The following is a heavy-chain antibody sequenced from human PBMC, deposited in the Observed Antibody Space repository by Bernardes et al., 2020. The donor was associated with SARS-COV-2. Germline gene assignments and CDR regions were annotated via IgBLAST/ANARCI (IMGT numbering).Heavy chain of an antibody. J-gene: IGHJ4*02. CDR3: ASGSSGYLDY. D-gene: IGHD3-22*01. CDR1: GGSISSYY. Sequence: SETLSLTCTVSGGSISSYYWSWIRQSAGKGLEWIGRIYTSVSTNYNPSLKSRFTMSVDTSKNQFSLKLSSVTAADTAVYYCASGSSGYLDYWGQGTLVTVSS. V-gene: IGHV4-4*07. CDR2: IYTSVST.